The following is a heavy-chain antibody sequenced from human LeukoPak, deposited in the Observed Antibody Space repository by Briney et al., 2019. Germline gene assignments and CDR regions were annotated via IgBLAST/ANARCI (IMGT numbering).Heavy chain of an antibody. CDR1: GGSISFYY. CDR2: IYAGGNT. J-gene: IGHJ4*02. V-gene: IGHV4-4*07. Sequence: SETLSLTCTVSGGSISFYYWTWLRQSAGKGLEWIGRIYAGGNTNYSPSLKSRATLSIDTSKNHFSLKLTSVTAADTAVYYCARDSRYFDFWSGYVDYWGQGRLVTVSS. CDR3: ARDSRYFDFWSGYVDY. D-gene: IGHD3-3*01.